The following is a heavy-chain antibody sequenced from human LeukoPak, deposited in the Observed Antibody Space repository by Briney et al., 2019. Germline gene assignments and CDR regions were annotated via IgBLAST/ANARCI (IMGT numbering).Heavy chain of an antibody. CDR1: GFSLSLINSGVG. Sequence: SGPTLVKPTQTLTLTCAFSGFSLSLINSGVGVGWIRQPPGEALEWLALIYWDDDKRYSPALKSRLTITKDTSKNQVVLTMTNMDPVDTATYYCARRQAYGDYNYWGQGTLVTVSS. V-gene: IGHV2-5*02. J-gene: IGHJ4*02. CDR3: ARRQAYGDYNY. CDR2: IYWDDDK. D-gene: IGHD4-17*01.